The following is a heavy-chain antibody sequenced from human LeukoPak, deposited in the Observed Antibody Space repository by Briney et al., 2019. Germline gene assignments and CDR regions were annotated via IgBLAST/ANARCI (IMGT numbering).Heavy chain of an antibody. J-gene: IGHJ3*02. V-gene: IGHV4-59*11. D-gene: IGHD3-3*01. Sequence: SETLSLTCTVSGGSISSHYWSWIRQPPGKGLEWIGYIYYSGSTNYNPSLKSRVTISVDTSKNQFSLKLSSVTAADTAVYYCARATYYDFWSGYSNDAFDIWGQGTMVTVSS. CDR3: ARATYYDFWSGYSNDAFDI. CDR2: IYYSGST. CDR1: GGSISSHY.